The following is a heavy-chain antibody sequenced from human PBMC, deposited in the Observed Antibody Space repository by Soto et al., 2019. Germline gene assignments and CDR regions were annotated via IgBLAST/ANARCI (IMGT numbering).Heavy chain of an antibody. J-gene: IGHJ4*02. D-gene: IGHD5-12*01. CDR3: AKDGDDVGYDRYFDY. V-gene: IGHV3-30*18. CDR1: GFTFSSYG. Sequence: QVQLVESGGGVVQPGGSLSLSCAASGFTFSSYGMHWVRQAPGKGLEWVAIISYDGSNKYYADSVKGLFTISRDNSKNTLYLQMNSLRPEDTAVYYCAKDGDDVGYDRYFDYWGQGTLVTVSS. CDR2: ISYDGSNK.